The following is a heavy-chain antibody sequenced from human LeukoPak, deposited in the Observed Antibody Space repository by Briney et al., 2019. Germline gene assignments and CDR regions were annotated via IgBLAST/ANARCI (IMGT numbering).Heavy chain of an antibody. CDR2: IYPGGTT. CDR3: ARDLLW. CDR1: GVSISSYY. J-gene: IGHJ4*02. D-gene: IGHD2-21*01. V-gene: IGHV4-4*07. Sequence: SENLSLNCTVSGVSISSYYWSWLRQPAGKGLEWIGHIYPGGTTSYNPSLKSRVTMSVDTSKNQFSLRLTSVIAADTAVYYCARDLLWWGQGTLVTVSS.